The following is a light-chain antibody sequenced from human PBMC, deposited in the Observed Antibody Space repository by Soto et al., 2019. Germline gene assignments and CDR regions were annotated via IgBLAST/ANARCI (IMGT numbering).Light chain of an antibody. CDR3: QQYGSSRT. Sequence: EIVLTQAPGTLSLSPGERATLSCRASQSVSSSYLAWYQQKPDQAPRLLIYGASSRATGIPDRLSGSGSGTDFTLTISRLEPEDFAVYYCQQYGSSRTFGQGTKVDIK. CDR2: GAS. CDR1: QSVSSSY. V-gene: IGKV3-20*01. J-gene: IGKJ1*01.